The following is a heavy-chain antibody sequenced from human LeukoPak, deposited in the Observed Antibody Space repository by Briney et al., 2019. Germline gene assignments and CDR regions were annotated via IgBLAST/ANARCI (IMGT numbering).Heavy chain of an antibody. CDR3: AKDLYDYGGTPIGY. CDR2: ISSSSSYI. D-gene: IGHD4-23*01. V-gene: IGHV3-21*01. Sequence: GGSLRLSCAASGFTFSSYSMNWVRQAPGKGLEWVSSISSSSSYIYYADSVKGRFTISRDNAKNSLYLQMNSLRAEDTAVYYCAKDLYDYGGTPIGYWGQGTLVTVSS. CDR1: GFTFSSYS. J-gene: IGHJ4*02.